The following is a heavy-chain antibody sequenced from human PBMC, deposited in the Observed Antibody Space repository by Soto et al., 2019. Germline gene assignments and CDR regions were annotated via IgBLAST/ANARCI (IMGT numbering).Heavy chain of an antibody. CDR2: IYWDDDK. CDR3: AHTKVTHWLGPHFDF. Sequence: QITVKESGPTLVKATQSLTLTCTFSGFSLSTSGGGVGWIRQPPGKALEWLAVIYWDDDKPYSPSLKSRLTITKDTSKHQVALTMTHMDPVDTATYFCAHTKVTHWLGPHFDFWRQGTLVTVSS. CDR1: GFSLSTSGGG. D-gene: IGHD6-19*01. V-gene: IGHV2-5*02. J-gene: IGHJ4*02.